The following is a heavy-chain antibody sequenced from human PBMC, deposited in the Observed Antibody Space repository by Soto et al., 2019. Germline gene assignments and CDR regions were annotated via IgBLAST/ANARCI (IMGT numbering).Heavy chain of an antibody. CDR3: ARGGRAAPPPLYYYYYGMDV. Sequence: QVQLVQSGAEVKKPGASVKVSCKASGYTFTGYYMHWVRQAPGQGLEWMGWIHPNSGGTNYAQEFQGRVTMTRDTSISTAYMELSRLRSDDTAVYYCARGGRAAPPPLYYYYYGMDVWGQGTTVTVSS. CDR1: GYTFTGYY. D-gene: IGHD1-26*01. CDR2: IHPNSGGT. V-gene: IGHV1-2*02. J-gene: IGHJ6*02.